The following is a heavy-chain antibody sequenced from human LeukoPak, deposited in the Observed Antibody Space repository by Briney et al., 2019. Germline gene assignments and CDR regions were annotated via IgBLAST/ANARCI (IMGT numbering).Heavy chain of an antibody. CDR2: IIPIFGTA. CDR3: AGRRDGYNQRRAFDI. CDR1: GGTFSSYA. Sequence: ASVKVSCKASGGTFSSYAISWVRQAPGQGLEWMGGIIPIFGTANYAQKFQGRVTITADESTSTAYMELSSLRSEDTAVYYCAGRRDGYNQRRAFDIWGQGTMVTVSS. D-gene: IGHD5-24*01. V-gene: IGHV1-69*13. J-gene: IGHJ3*02.